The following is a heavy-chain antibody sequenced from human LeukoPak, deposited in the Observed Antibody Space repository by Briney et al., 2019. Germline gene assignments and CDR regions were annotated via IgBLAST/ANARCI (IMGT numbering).Heavy chain of an antibody. CDR3: ARRYFDL. J-gene: IGHJ2*01. CDR2: INQDGSQT. CDR1: GFTLSGYW. V-gene: IGHV3-7*01. Sequence: AGGSLRLSCAASGFTLSGYWMHWVRQAPGRGLEWVANINQDGSQTYYLGSVKGRFTISRDNAKDSLYLQMNSLRVDDTAVYYYARRYFDLWGRGTLVSVSS.